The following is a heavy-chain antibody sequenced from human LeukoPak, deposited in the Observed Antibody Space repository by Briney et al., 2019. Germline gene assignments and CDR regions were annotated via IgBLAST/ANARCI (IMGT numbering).Heavy chain of an antibody. CDR3: AKGSSYSSGNNWFDP. CDR2: ISGSGVDT. V-gene: IGHV3-23*01. D-gene: IGHD3-22*01. Sequence: GGSLRLSCAASGFTFSAYGMAWVRPAPGKGLERISDISGSGVDTSYADSVKGRFTISRDNSLNTLYLQMNSLRAEDTAVYYCAKGSSYSSGNNWFDPWGQRTLVTVSS. J-gene: IGHJ5*02. CDR1: GFTFSAYG.